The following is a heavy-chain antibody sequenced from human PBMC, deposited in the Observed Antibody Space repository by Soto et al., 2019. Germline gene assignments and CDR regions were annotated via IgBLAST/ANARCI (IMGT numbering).Heavy chain of an antibody. CDR2: ISSSSSYI. CDR1: GFTFSTYS. D-gene: IGHD3-22*01. Sequence: EVQLVESGGGLVKPGGSLRLSCAASGFTFSTYSMNWVRQAPGKGLEWVSSISSSSSYIYYADSVKGRFTISRDNAKNSLDLQMNSLRAEDTAVYYCARYDSSGYYWPYYYYGRDVWGQETTVTVSS. CDR3: ARYDSSGYYWPYYYYGRDV. V-gene: IGHV3-21*01. J-gene: IGHJ6*02.